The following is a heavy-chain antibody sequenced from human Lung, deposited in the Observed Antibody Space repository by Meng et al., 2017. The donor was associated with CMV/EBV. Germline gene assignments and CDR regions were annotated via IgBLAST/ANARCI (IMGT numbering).Heavy chain of an antibody. V-gene: IGHV4-34*01. Sequence: LXXAVYGASFSGYYWSWIRQPPGKGLEWIGEINHSGSTNYNPSLKSRVTISVDTSKNQFSLKLSSVTAADTAVYYCARGAWNYVGVFDYWGQGTLVXVSS. CDR1: GASFSGYY. CDR3: ARGAWNYVGVFDY. D-gene: IGHD1-7*01. CDR2: INHSGST. J-gene: IGHJ4*02.